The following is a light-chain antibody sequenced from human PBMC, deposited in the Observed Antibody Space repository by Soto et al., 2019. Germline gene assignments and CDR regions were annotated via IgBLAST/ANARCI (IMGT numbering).Light chain of an antibody. J-gene: IGLJ3*02. Sequence: QTVVTQEPSFSVSPGGTVTLTCGLTSGSVSSSYYPSWSQQTPGQAPRSLIYTTSTRSSGVPDRFSGSILGNKAALIITGAQADDEAHYYCALYMGSGIGVFGGGTKVTVL. V-gene: IGLV8-61*01. CDR3: ALYMGSGIGV. CDR2: TTS. CDR1: SGSVSSSYY.